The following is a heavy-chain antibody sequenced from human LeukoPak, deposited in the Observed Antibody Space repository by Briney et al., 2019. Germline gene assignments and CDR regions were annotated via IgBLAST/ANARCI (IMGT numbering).Heavy chain of an antibody. Sequence: GGSLRLSCAASGFTFSSYAMSWVRQAPGKGLEWVSAISGSGGSTYYADSVKGRFTISRDNSKNTLYLQMNSLRAEDTAVYYCAKDGGIRVVVGFSQFPFDYWGQGTLVTVSS. V-gene: IGHV3-23*01. CDR1: GFTFSSYA. CDR2: ISGSGGST. D-gene: IGHD2-15*01. J-gene: IGHJ4*02. CDR3: AKDGGIRVVVGFSQFPFDY.